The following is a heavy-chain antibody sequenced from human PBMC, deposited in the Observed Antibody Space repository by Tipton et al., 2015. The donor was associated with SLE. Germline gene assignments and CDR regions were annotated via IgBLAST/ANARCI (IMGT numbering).Heavy chain of an antibody. Sequence: SLRLSCAASGFSISDYYMNWIRQAPGKGLEWVSLISWEGRSAFYADSVKGRFTISRDNAKNTLHLQMNSLRAEDTGLYYCVVESATAVGGGQGTLVTVSS. CDR1: GFSISDYY. V-gene: IGHV3-11*04. J-gene: IGHJ4*02. CDR2: ISWEGRSA. CDR3: VVESATAVG. D-gene: IGHD2-21*02.